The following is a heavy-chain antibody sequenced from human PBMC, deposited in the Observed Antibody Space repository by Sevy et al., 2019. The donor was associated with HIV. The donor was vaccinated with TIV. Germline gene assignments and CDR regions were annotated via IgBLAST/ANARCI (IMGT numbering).Heavy chain of an antibody. CDR1: GFTFSSYS. V-gene: IGHV3-21*01. J-gene: IGHJ3*02. CDR2: ISSSSSYI. Sequence: GESLKISCAASGFTFSSYSMNWVRQPPGKGLEWVSSISSSSSYIYYADSVKGRFTISRDNAKNSLYLQMNSLRAEDTAVYYCARAGLRGDAFDIWGQGTMVTVSS. CDR3: ARAGLRGDAFDI. D-gene: IGHD3-16*01.